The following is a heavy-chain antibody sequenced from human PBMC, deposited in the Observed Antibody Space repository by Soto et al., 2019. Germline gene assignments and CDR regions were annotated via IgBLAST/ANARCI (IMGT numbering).Heavy chain of an antibody. CDR1: GGSFSGYY. Sequence: QVQIQQWGAGLLKPSETLSLTCGVYGGSFSGYYWSWIRQPPGKGLEWIGEIIHTGSTNYNPSLKSRVAISIDTSKKRFSLKLSSVTAADTAVYYCARTGQPPSDYWGQGALVTVSS. D-gene: IGHD2-2*01. CDR3: ARTGQPPSDY. J-gene: IGHJ4*02. V-gene: IGHV4-34*12. CDR2: IIHTGST.